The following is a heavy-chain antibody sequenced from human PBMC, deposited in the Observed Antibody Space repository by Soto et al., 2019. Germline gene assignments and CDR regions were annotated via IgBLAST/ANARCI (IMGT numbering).Heavy chain of an antibody. D-gene: IGHD5-18*01. J-gene: IGHJ6*02. CDR2: IWYDGSNK. CDR1: GFKFSIYG. Sequence: GESLNSSCAASGFKFSIYGMHWVRQTKGKGLEWVAVIWYDGSNKYYADSVKGRFTISRDNSKNTLYLQMNSLRAEDTAVYYCARELRGYSYFAYYGMDVWGQGTTVTVSS. V-gene: IGHV3-33*01. CDR3: ARELRGYSYFAYYGMDV.